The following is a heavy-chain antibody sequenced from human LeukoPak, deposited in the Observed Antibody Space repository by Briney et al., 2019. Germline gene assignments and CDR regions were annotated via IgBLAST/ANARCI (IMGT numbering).Heavy chain of an antibody. CDR2: ISAYNGNT. J-gene: IGHJ4*02. D-gene: IGHD3-3*01. V-gene: IGHV1-18*01. CDR1: GGTFSSYA. CDR3: ARNDDFWSGTLHAYDY. Sequence: GASVKVACKASGGTFSSYAISWLRQAPGQGLEWMGWISAYNGNTNYAQKLQGRVTMTTDTSTSTAYMELRSLRSDDTAVYYCARNDDFWSGTLHAYDYWGQGTLVTVSS.